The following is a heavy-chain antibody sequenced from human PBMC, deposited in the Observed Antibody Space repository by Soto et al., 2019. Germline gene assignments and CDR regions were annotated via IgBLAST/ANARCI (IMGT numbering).Heavy chain of an antibody. J-gene: IGHJ4*02. Sequence: QVHLVQSGAEVKKPGSSVKVSCKASGGTFSTYAISWVRQAPGQGPECMGGIIPIFETAASYAQKFQGRVMITADKSTGTAYMELSSLRSEDTAMYYCARHPRTAVVVYASYFELWGQGTLVTVSS. CDR3: ARHPRTAVVVYASYFEL. D-gene: IGHD2-8*02. CDR2: IIPIFETAA. CDR1: GGTFSTYA. V-gene: IGHV1-69*06.